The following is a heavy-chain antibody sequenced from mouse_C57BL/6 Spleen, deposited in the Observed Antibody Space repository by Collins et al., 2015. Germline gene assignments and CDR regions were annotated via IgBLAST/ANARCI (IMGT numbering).Heavy chain of an antibody. D-gene: IGHD1-1*01. J-gene: IGHJ4*01. Sequence: QVQLQQPGAELVKPGASVKMSCKASGYTFTSYWITWVKQRPGQGLEWIGDIYPGSGSTNYNEKFKSKATLTVDTSSSTAYMQLSSLTSEDSAVYYCARGDYYGHYYYAMDYWGQGTSVTVSS. CDR3: ARGDYYGHYYYAMDY. CDR1: GYTFTSYW. CDR2: IYPGSGST. V-gene: IGHV1-55*01.